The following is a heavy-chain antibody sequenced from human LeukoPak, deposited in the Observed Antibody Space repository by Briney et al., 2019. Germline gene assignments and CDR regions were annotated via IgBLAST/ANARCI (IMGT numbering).Heavy chain of an antibody. CDR2: IYYSGST. V-gene: IGHV4-39*01. CDR1: GGSISSSSYY. D-gene: IGHD4-17*01. J-gene: IGHJ4*02. CDR3: ARVPRVTTFDY. Sequence: SETLSLTCTVSGGSISSSSYYWGWIRQSPGKGLEWIGSIYYSGSTYYNPSLKSRVTISVDPSKNQFSLKLSSVTAADTAVYYCARVPRVTTFDYWGQGTLVTVSS.